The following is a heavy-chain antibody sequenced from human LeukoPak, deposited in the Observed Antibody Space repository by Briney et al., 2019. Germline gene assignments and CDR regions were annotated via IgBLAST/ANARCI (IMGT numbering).Heavy chain of an antibody. CDR2: IYYSGTT. CDR1: GDSINYYY. CDR3: ARLAPYPGVWASDH. V-gene: IGHV4-59*08. D-gene: IGHD2-15*01. Sequence: SETLSLTCTVSGDSINYYYWSWIRQPPGKGLEWIGYIYYSGTTKYNPSLKSRVTISVDTSKNQFSLKLSSVTAADTAVYYCARLAPYPGVWASDHWGQGTLVTVSS. J-gene: IGHJ4*02.